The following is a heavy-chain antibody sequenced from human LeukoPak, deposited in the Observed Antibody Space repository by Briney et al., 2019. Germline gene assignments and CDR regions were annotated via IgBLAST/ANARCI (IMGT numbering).Heavy chain of an antibody. CDR1: GYTFTGYY. Sequence: ASVKVSCKASGYTFTGYYLHWVRQAPGQGLEWTGRINPNSGGTNYAQKFQGRVTMTTDTSISTAYMELNRLTSDDTAVYYCAREPMVRDFNWFDPWGQGTLVTVSS. D-gene: IGHD3-10*01. CDR3: AREPMVRDFNWFDP. V-gene: IGHV1-2*06. CDR2: INPNSGGT. J-gene: IGHJ5*02.